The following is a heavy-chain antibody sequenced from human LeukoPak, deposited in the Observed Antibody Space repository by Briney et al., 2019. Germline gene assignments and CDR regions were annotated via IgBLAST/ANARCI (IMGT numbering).Heavy chain of an antibody. CDR1: GFTFSSYF. CDR2: IGSSSNYI. V-gene: IGHV3-21*01. CDR3: ARDGEYCGGDCSRFDP. J-gene: IGHJ5*02. Sequence: GGSLRLSGAASGFTFSSYFMTWVRQAPGKGLELVSSIGSSSNYIYYADSVKGRFTISRDNAKNSLYLQMNSLRAEDTAVYYCARDGEYCGGDCSRFDPWGQGTLVTVSS. D-gene: IGHD2-21*02.